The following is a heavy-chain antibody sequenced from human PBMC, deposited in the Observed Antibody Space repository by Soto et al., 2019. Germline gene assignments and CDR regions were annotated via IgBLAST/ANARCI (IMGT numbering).Heavy chain of an antibody. CDR3: TTEDDYIWGSYLGDESGMY. J-gene: IGHJ4*02. V-gene: IGHV3-15*01. Sequence: EVQLVESGGGLVKPGGSLRLSCAASGFTFSNAWMSWVRQAPGKGLEWVGRIKSKTDGGTTDYAAPVKGRFTISRDDSKNTLYLQMNSLKTEDTAVYYCTTEDDYIWGSYLGDESGMYWGQGTLVTVSS. CDR1: GFTFSNAW. CDR2: IKSKTDGGTT. D-gene: IGHD3-16*02.